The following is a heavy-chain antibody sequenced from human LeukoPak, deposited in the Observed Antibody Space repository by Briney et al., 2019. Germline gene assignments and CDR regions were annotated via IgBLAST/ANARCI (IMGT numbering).Heavy chain of an antibody. D-gene: IGHD1-26*01. J-gene: IGHJ5*02. CDR3: ARDLLLSGSS. CDR1: GFTFDDYA. V-gene: IGHV3-9*01. CDR2: ISWNSGSI. Sequence: GRSLRLSCAASGFTFDDYAMHWVRQAPGKGLEWVSGISWNSGSIGYADSVKGRFTISRDNAKNSLYLQMNSLRAEDTAVYYCARDLLLSGSSWGQGTLVTVSS.